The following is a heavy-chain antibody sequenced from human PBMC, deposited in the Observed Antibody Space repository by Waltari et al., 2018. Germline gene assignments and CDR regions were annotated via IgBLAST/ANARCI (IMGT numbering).Heavy chain of an antibody. CDR3: ARNEDYYYYMDV. CDR2: IYYSGST. CDR1: GGSISSSSYY. J-gene: IGHJ6*03. V-gene: IGHV4-39*07. Sequence: QLQLLESGPGLVKPSETLSLTCTVSGGSISSSSYYWGWIRQPPGKGLEWIGSIYYSGSTSYNPSLKSRVTISVDTSKNQVSLKLSSVTAADTAVYYCARNEDYYYYMDVWGKGTTVTISS.